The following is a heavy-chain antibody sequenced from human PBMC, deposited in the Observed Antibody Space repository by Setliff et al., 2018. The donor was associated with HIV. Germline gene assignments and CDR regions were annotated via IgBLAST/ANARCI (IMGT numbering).Heavy chain of an antibody. J-gene: IGHJ3*02. CDR1: GGSITSGGFY. CDR2: IYYSGRT. CDR3: ARVWRPTYSSSWYSGAFAI. D-gene: IGHD6-13*01. V-gene: IGHV4-31*03. Sequence: KASETLSLTCTVTGGSITSGGFYCNWLRQHPGKGLEWIGWIYYSGRTKYNPSLESRVTISVDTSKNQFSLKLSSVTAADTAVYYCARVWRPTYSSSWYSGAFAIWGQGTMVTVSS.